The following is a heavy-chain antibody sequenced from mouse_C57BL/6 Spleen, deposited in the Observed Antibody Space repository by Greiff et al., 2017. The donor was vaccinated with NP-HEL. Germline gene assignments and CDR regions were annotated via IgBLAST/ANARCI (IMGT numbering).Heavy chain of an antibody. CDR3: AREGGGYYPD. J-gene: IGHJ2*01. CDR2: IHPNSGST. CDR1: GYTFTSYW. V-gene: IGHV1-64*01. Sequence: QVQLQQPGAELVKPGASVKLSCKASGYTFTSYWMHWVKQRPGQGLEWIGMIHPNSGSTNYNEKFKSKASLTVDKSSSTAYMQLSSLTSEDSAVYYCAREGGGYYPDWGQGTTLTVSS. D-gene: IGHD2-3*01.